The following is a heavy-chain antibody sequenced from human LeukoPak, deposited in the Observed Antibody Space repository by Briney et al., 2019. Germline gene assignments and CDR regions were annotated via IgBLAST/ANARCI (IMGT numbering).Heavy chain of an antibody. CDR2: LNSDRNSI. J-gene: IGHJ5*02. V-gene: IGHV3-74*01. CDR3: EKDDHPYCYGSGNFAA. CDR1: GFTFSNYR. D-gene: IGHD3-10*01. Sequence: PGGSLRLSCAASGFTFSNYRMHWVRPAPAKGLVWVSRLNSDRNSITYADSVRGRFIISRDNAKTTVHLQMKSLRAEDTALYYCEKDDHPYCYGSGNFAAWGQGTLVTVSS.